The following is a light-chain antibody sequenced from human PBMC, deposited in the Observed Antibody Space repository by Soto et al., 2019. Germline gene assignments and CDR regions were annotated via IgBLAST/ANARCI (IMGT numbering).Light chain of an antibody. J-gene: IGLJ2*01. CDR1: SSNIWAGYD. Sequence: QSVLTQPPSVSGAPGQRVTISCTGSSSNIWAGYDVHWYQQLPGTAPKLLIYGNSNRPSGVPDRFSGSKSGTSASLAITGLQAEDEADYYCQSYDSSLSGPVFGGGTKLTVL. V-gene: IGLV1-40*01. CDR3: QSYDSSLSGPV. CDR2: GNS.